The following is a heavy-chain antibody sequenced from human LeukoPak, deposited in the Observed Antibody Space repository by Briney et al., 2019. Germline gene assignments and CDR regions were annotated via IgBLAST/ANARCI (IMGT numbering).Heavy chain of an antibody. Sequence: SETLSLTCSVSRGSISSYYWSWIRQPAGKGLEWIGRVYSSGSTNYNPSLKSRVTMSIDTSKNQFSLKLSSVTAADTAVYYCARDRSSGWYVVDYWGQGTLVTVSS. V-gene: IGHV4-4*07. CDR2: VYSSGST. D-gene: IGHD6-19*01. J-gene: IGHJ4*02. CDR3: ARDRSSGWYVVDY. CDR1: RGSISSYY.